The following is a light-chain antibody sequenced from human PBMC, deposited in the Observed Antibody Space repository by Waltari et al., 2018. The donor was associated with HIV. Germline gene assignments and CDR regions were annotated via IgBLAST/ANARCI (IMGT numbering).Light chain of an antibody. CDR2: DVS. V-gene: IGKV1-33*01. CDR1: QHIATN. J-gene: IGKJ4*01. CDR3: LQYDDLPLT. Sequence: DIQMTQSPSSLSASVGDRVTITCQASQHIATNLTWFQQKPGKAPKLLIYDVSKLETGVPSRFTGGGSGATFTFTITSLRPEDIATYYCLQYDDLPLTFGGGTKVELK.